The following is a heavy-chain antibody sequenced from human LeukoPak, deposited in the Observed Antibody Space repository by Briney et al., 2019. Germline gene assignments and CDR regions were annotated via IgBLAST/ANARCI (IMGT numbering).Heavy chain of an antibody. D-gene: IGHD3-22*01. CDR1: GFTFSSYW. CDR3: ARGRGLLGRNWFDP. V-gene: IGHV3-7*01. Sequence: VQPGGSLRLSCAASGFTFSSYWMSWVRQAPGKGLEWVANIKQDGSEKYYVDSVKGRFTISRDNAKNSLYLQMNSLRAEDTAVYYCARGRGLLGRNWFDPWGQGTLVTVSS. CDR2: IKQDGSEK. J-gene: IGHJ5*02.